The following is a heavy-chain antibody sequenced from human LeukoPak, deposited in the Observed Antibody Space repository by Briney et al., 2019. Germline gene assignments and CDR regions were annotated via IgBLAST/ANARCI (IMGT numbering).Heavy chain of an antibody. V-gene: IGHV4-59*01. Sequence: SETQSLTCTVSGGSISSYYWRWIRQAPGKGLEWVGDIYYSGSTNYNSSLKSLLPIPVDTSKNQLPLKLRALTAADTAVYYCARDGYYYIFTGYYNPVWGQGTLVTVSS. J-gene: IGHJ4*02. CDR1: GGSISSYY. CDR2: IYYSGST. CDR3: ARDGYYYIFTGYYNPV. D-gene: IGHD3-9*01.